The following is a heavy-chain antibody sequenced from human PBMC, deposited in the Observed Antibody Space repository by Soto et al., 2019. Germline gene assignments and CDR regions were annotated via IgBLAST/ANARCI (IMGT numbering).Heavy chain of an antibody. Sequence: PGGSLRLSCAASGFTFSSYNMNWVRQSPGKGLEWVSAIGVSHSHIHYADSVKGRFTISRDDAKNSLYLQMNSLRAEDTGVYYCARGGLVPAAIVSYYGMDVWSQETTVTVS. D-gene: IGHD2-2*02. J-gene: IGHJ6*02. V-gene: IGHV3-21*06. CDR3: ARGGLVPAAIVSYYGMDV. CDR1: GFTFSSYN. CDR2: IGVSHSHI.